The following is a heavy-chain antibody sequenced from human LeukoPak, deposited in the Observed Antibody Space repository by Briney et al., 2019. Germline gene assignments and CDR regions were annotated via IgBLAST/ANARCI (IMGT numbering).Heavy chain of an antibody. CDR3: ARDYGEAATITAFRTYDYFDH. Sequence: ASVKVSCKASGYRFTDYYMHWVRQAPGQGLEWMGWVNPNNGATNYAQKFQGRVTMPRDTSLSTLSMDLNSLMSDDSAIYYCARDYGEAATITAFRTYDYFDHWGQGTLVTVSS. CDR1: GYRFTDYY. V-gene: IGHV1-2*02. CDR2: VNPNNGAT. J-gene: IGHJ4*02. D-gene: IGHD5-24*01.